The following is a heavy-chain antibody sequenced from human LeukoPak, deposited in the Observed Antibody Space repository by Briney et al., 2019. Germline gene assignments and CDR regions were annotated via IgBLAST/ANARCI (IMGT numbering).Heavy chain of an antibody. CDR2: ISGSGGST. D-gene: IGHD6-13*01. J-gene: IGHJ4*02. V-gene: IGHV3-23*01. CDR1: GFTFSSYA. CDR3: ARGTGYSSSWGVDSDLLQYYFDY. Sequence: PGGSLRLSCAASGFTFSSYAMSWVRQAPGKGLEWVSAISGSGGSTYYADSVKGRSTISRDNSKNTLYLQMNSLRAEDTAVYYCARGTGYSSSWGVDSDLLQYYFDYWGQGTLVTVSS.